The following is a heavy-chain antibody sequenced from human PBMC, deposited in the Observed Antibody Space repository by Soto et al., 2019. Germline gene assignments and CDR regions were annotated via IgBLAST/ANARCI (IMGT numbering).Heavy chain of an antibody. CDR3: ARGTLIGSSTRNWFDP. CDR2: IYHNGRT. V-gene: IGHV4-4*02. J-gene: IGHJ5*02. D-gene: IGHD3-10*01. CDR1: GIPISSYDW. Sequence: QVHLEESGPGLVRPSGTLALICNVSGIPISSYDWWTWVRQTPGKGMEWIGEIYHNGRTNYNPSLKTRASLSVDKSKNQFSLNLQSLTAADTAVYYSARGTLIGSSTRNWFDPWRPGTHVTVSS.